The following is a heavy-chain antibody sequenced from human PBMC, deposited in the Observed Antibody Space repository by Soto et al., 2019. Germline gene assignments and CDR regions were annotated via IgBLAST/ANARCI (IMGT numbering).Heavy chain of an antibody. CDR2: ISGSGGST. Sequence: GGSLRLSCAASGFTFSSYAMSWVRQAPGKGLEWVSAISGSGGSTYYADSVKGRFTISRDNSKNTLYLQMNSLRAEDTAVYYCAKNLPTYYDFWSGYFDYWGQGTLVTVSS. CDR1: GFTFSSYA. D-gene: IGHD3-3*01. V-gene: IGHV3-23*01. CDR3: AKNLPTYYDFWSGYFDY. J-gene: IGHJ4*02.